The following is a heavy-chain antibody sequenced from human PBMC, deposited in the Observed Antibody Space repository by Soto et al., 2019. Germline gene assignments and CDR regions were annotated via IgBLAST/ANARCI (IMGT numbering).Heavy chain of an antibody. J-gene: IGHJ6*02. CDR1: GYTLTSYA. Sequence: ASVKVSCKASGYTLTSYAMHCVRQAPGQRLEVMRWINAGNGNTKYSQKFQGRVTITRDTSASTAYMELSSLRSEDTAVYYCARDVRYCGGDCYTYGMDVWGQGTTVTVSS. CDR2: INAGNGNT. D-gene: IGHD2-21*02. V-gene: IGHV1-3*01. CDR3: ARDVRYCGGDCYTYGMDV.